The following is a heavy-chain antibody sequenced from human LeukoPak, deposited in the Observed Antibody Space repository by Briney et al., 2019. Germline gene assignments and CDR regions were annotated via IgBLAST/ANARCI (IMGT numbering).Heavy chain of an antibody. D-gene: IGHD3-10*01. CDR1: GFTFDDYA. V-gene: IGHV3-9*01. CDR3: AKDRRGLWFGEIDY. CDR2: ISWNSGSI. J-gene: IGHJ4*02. Sequence: GRSLRLSCAASGFTFDDYAMHWVRQAPGKGLEWVSGISWNSGSIGYADSVKGRFTISRDNSKNTLYLQMNSLRVEDTAVFYCAKDRRGLWFGEIDYWGQGTLVTVSS.